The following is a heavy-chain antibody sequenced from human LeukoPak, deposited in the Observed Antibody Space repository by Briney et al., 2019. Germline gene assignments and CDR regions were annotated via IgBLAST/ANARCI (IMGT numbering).Heavy chain of an antibody. CDR3: AKASEYDFWSGYPTPALDY. CDR2: ISGSGGST. CDR1: GFTFSSYA. V-gene: IGHV3-23*01. J-gene: IGHJ4*02. Sequence: GGSLRLSCAASGFTFSSYAMSWVRQAPGKGLEWVLAISGSGGSTYYADSVKGRFTISRDNSKNTLYLQMNSLRAEDTAVYYCAKASEYDFWSGYPTPALDYWGQGTLVTVSS. D-gene: IGHD3-3*01.